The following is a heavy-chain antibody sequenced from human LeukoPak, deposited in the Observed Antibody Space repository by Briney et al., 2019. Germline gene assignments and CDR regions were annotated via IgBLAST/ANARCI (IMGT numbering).Heavy chain of an antibody. J-gene: IGHJ4*02. CDR1: GGSISRSDFY. D-gene: IGHD3-3*01. CDR2: IYYSGST. Sequence: SETLSLTCSVSGGSISRSDFYWSWIRQPPGKGLEWIGYIYYSGSTYYNPSLKSRVTISVDTSKNQFSLKLSSVTAADTAVYYCARARGRLYYDFWSGYYYWGQGTLVTVSS. CDR3: ARARGRLYYDFWSGYYY. V-gene: IGHV4-30-4*08.